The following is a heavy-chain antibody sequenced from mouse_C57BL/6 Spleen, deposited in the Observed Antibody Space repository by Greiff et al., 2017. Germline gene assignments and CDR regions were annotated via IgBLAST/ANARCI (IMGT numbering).Heavy chain of an antibody. CDR3: TRDYYGTYFDY. CDR2: ISSGGDYI. Sequence: EVKFVESGEGLVKPGGSLKLSCAASGFTFSSYAMSWVRQTPEKRLEWVAYISSGGDYIYYADTVKGRFTISRDNARNTLYLQMSSLKSEDTAMYYCTRDYYGTYFDYWGQGTTLTVSS. D-gene: IGHD1-1*01. J-gene: IGHJ2*01. V-gene: IGHV5-9-1*02. CDR1: GFTFSSYA.